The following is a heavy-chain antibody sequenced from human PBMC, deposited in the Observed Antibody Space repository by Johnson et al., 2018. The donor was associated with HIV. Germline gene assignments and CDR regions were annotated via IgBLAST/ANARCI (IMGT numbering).Heavy chain of an antibody. D-gene: IGHD3-22*01. CDR1: GFTFSSYG. V-gene: IGHV3-30*03. CDR3: ARDEITMIVVAGDAFDI. J-gene: IGHJ3*02. CDR2: ISYDGGNK. Sequence: QVQLVESGGGLVQPGRSLRLSCAASGFTFSSYGMHWVRQAPGKGLEWVAVISYDGGNKYYADSVKGRFTISRDNSKNTLYLQMNSLRAEDTAVYYCARDEITMIVVAGDAFDIWGQGTMVTVSS.